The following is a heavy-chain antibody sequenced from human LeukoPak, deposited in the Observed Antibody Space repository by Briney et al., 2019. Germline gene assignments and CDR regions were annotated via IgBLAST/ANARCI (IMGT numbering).Heavy chain of an antibody. V-gene: IGHV4-4*02. D-gene: IGHD3-22*01. CDR3: AGLVGRYSSGLYYYYFDY. CDR1: GDSINSLDL. Sequence: KTSETLSLTCTVSGDSINSLDLWSWVRQPPGKGLEWIGEMYLSGTTHSNPSVKSRVTISIDKSKNQFFLNLSSVTAADTAVHYCAGLVGRYSSGLYYYYFDYWGQGTLVTVSS. J-gene: IGHJ4*02. CDR2: MYLSGTT.